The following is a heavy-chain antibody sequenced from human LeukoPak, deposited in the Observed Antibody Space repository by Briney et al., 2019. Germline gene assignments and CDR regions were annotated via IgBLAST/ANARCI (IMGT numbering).Heavy chain of an antibody. D-gene: IGHD2-2*01. V-gene: IGHV3-11*01. Sequence: LSLTCAVYGGSFSGYYWSWIRQAPGKGLEWVSYISSSGSTIYYADSVKGRFTISRDNAKNSLYLQMNSLRAEDTAVYYCARSGEGYCSSTSCYRVWSYYYMDVWGKGTTVTVSS. J-gene: IGHJ6*03. CDR3: ARSGEGYCSSTSCYRVWSYYYMDV. CDR1: GGSFSGYY. CDR2: ISSSGSTI.